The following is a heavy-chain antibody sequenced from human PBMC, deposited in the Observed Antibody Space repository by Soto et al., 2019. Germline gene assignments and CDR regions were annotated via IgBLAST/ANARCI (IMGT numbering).Heavy chain of an antibody. Sequence: ASVKVSCKASGYTFTSYDINWVRQATGQGLEWMGWMNPNTGNTGYAQKFQGRVTMTRNTSISTAYMELSSLRSEDTAVYYCASADYDILPGYYWYYGMDVWGQGTTVTVSS. CDR3: ASADYDILPGYYWYYGMDV. D-gene: IGHD3-9*01. CDR2: MNPNTGNT. J-gene: IGHJ6*02. CDR1: GYTFTSYD. V-gene: IGHV1-8*01.